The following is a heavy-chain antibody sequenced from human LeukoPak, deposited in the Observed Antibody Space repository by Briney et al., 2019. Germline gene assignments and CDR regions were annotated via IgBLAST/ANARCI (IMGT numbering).Heavy chain of an antibody. CDR3: ARARRQWLVAHWYFDL. CDR2: ISSSSSTI. Sequence: GGSLRLSCAASGFIFSSYSMNWVRQAPGKGLEWVSYISSSSSTIYYADSVKGRFTISRDNAKNSLYLQMNSLRAEDTAVYCCARARRQWLVAHWYFDLWGRGTLVTVSS. D-gene: IGHD6-19*01. J-gene: IGHJ2*01. V-gene: IGHV3-48*01. CDR1: GFIFSSYS.